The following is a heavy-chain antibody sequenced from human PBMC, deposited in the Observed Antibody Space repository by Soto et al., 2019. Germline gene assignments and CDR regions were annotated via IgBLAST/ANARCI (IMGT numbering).Heavy chain of an antibody. V-gene: IGHV3-30-3*01. Sequence: QVQLVQSGGGVVQPGRSLRLSCAASGFTFSNYAMHWVRQAPGKGLEWVAVISYDGNNKYYADSVKGRFTISRDNSKNTFSLQMNSLRPDDTAVYYCAKDIPTRAVTASLIVWGQGTLSPSPQ. CDR3: AKDIPTRAVTASLIV. CDR1: GFTFSNYA. J-gene: IGHJ4*02. CDR2: ISYDGNNK. D-gene: IGHD4-17*01.